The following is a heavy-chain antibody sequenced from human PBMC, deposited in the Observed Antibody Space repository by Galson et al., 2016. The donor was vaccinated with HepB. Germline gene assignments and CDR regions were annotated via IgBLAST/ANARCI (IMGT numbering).Heavy chain of an antibody. Sequence: SLRLSCAASGFSFSNYGMHWVRQAPGKGLEWVAVMSYAGSNAYYADSVKGRFTISRDNSKNTLYLQMNSLRAEDTAVYYCAKAEKWEHDFWGQGTLVTVSS. J-gene: IGHJ4*02. D-gene: IGHD1/OR15-1a*01. CDR1: GFSFSNYG. V-gene: IGHV3-30*18. CDR3: AKAEKWEHDF. CDR2: MSYAGSNA.